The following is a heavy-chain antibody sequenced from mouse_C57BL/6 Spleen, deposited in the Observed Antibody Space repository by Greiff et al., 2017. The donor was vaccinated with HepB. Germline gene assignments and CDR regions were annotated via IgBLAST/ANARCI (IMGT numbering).Heavy chain of an antibody. Sequence: DVKLVESGGGLVKPGGSLKLSCAASGFTFSDYGMHWVRQAPEKGLEWVAYISSGSSTIYYADTVKGRFTISRDNAKNTLFLQMTSLRSEDTAMYYCAKGSSHWNFDVWGTGTTVTVSS. D-gene: IGHD1-1*01. V-gene: IGHV5-17*01. CDR2: ISSGSSTI. J-gene: IGHJ1*03. CDR1: GFTFSDYG. CDR3: AKGSSHWNFDV.